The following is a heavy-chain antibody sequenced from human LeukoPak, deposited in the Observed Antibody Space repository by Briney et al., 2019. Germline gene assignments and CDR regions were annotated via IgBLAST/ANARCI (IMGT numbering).Heavy chain of an antibody. Sequence: PSETLSLTCTVSGGSISSYYWSWIRQPPGEGLEWIGYIYYSGSTNYNPSLKSRVTISVDTSKNQFSLKLSSVTAADTAVYYCAREAKYYYDSSGYYDYWGQGTLVTVSS. J-gene: IGHJ4*02. V-gene: IGHV4-59*01. CDR2: IYYSGST. CDR1: GGSISSYY. D-gene: IGHD3-22*01. CDR3: AREAKYYYDSSGYYDY.